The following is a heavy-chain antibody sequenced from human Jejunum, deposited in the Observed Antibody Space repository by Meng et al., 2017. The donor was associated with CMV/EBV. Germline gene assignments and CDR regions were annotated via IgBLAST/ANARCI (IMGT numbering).Heavy chain of an antibody. CDR2: TYYRSKWYN. D-gene: IGHD6-6*01. V-gene: IGHV6-1*01. CDR1: VSSEDVT. J-gene: IGHJ3*02. Sequence: VSSEDVTWDWIRQSPSGGLEWLGRTYYRSKWYNDYAQSVKDRISVTPDTSKNQFSLELNSVSPADAAVYYCVTRSKFNLVWSFDIWGQGTTVTVSS. CDR3: VTRSKFNLVWSFDI.